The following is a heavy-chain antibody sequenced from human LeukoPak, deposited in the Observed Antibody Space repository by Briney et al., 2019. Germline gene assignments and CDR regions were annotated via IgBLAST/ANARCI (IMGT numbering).Heavy chain of an antibody. CDR2: IYYSGSS. J-gene: IGHJ5*02. CDR3: ARSIVVLPVAKHRPRKGSWFDP. CDR1: GGSISDSSYN. Sequence: MPSETLSLTCVVSGGSISDSSYNWAWIRQPPGMGLEWIGSIYYSGSSYHNPSLKGRLTISVDTSKNQFSLKLSSVTAADTAVYYCARSIVVLPVAKHRPRKGSWFDPWGQGTLVTVSS. V-gene: IGHV4-39*01. D-gene: IGHD2-2*01.